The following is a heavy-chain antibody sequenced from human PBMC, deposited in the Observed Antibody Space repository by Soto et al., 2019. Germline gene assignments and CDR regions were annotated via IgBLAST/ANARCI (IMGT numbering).Heavy chain of an antibody. Sequence: SETLSLTCAVYGGSFSGYYWSWIRQPPGKGLEWIGEINHSGSTNYNPSLKSRVTISVDTSKNQFSLKLSSVTAADTAVYYCARETTVMGDYHYYYMDVWGKGTTVTVSS. CDR2: INHSGST. J-gene: IGHJ6*03. CDR3: ARETTVMGDYHYYYMDV. V-gene: IGHV4-34*01. CDR1: GGSFSGYY. D-gene: IGHD4-17*01.